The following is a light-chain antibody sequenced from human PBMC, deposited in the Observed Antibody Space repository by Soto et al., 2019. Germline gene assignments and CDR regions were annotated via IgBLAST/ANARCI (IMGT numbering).Light chain of an antibody. CDR3: QQYGSSPLT. CDR1: QSVSRY. CDR2: DTS. V-gene: IGKV3D-20*01. Sequence: EIVLTQSPATLSLSPGERATLSCGASQSVSRYLAWYQQRPGQAPRLLIYDTSNRVTGIPARFSGSGSGTDFIVTISRLEPEDFGLYYCQQYGSSPLTFGGGTKVDIK. J-gene: IGKJ4*01.